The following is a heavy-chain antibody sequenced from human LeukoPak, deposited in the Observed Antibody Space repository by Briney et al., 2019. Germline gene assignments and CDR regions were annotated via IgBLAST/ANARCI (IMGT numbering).Heavy chain of an antibody. D-gene: IGHD3-22*01. J-gene: IGHJ4*02. V-gene: IGHV4-59*01. CDR1: GGSISGYY. Sequence: ASETLSLTCTVSGGSISGYYWSWFRQPPGKGLEWIGYIHSSGATEYNPSLQSRITISVDTSKNQVSLKLSSVTVADTAFYYCTREGYGSNGYYLDYWGQGTLVTVSS. CDR3: TREGYGSNGYYLDY. CDR2: IHSSGAT.